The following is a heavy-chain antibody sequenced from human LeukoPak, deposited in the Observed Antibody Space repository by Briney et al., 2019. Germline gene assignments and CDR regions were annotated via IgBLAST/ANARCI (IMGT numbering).Heavy chain of an antibody. CDR2: IIPIFGTA. Sequence: SVKLSCKASGGTFSSYAISWVRQAPGQGLEWMGGIIPIFGTANYAQKFQGRVTITTDESTSTAYMELSSLRSEDTAVYYCASAPRGDDYNFDYWGQGTLVTVSS. J-gene: IGHJ4*02. CDR1: GGTFSSYA. D-gene: IGHD5-24*01. CDR3: ASAPRGDDYNFDY. V-gene: IGHV1-69*05.